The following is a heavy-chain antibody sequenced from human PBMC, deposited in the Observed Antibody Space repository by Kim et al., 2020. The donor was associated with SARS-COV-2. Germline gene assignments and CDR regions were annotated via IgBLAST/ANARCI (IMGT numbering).Heavy chain of an antibody. D-gene: IGHD3-16*02. CDR2: YTSGST. CDR3: ASALGH. Sequence: YTSGSTNYNPSLQSRVTMSVDMSKNQCSLKLSSVTAADTAVYYCASALGHWGQGTLVTVSS. J-gene: IGHJ4*02. V-gene: IGHV4-4*07.